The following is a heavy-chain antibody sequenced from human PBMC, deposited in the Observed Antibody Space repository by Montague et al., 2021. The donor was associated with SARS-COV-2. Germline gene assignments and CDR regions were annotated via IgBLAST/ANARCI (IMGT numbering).Heavy chain of an antibody. D-gene: IGHD3-9*01. J-gene: IGHJ4*02. V-gene: IGHV4-59*01. CDR3: ARRPDILTGYYDY. CDR1: GGSISHYY. CDR2: IYPSGGT. Sequence: SETLSLTCAVSGGSISHYYWSWIRQPPGKGLEWIGYIYPSGGTNYNPSLKSRVTLSLDAAKNHFSLRLSPVTAADTAVYYCARRPDILTGYYDYWGQGTLVTVSS.